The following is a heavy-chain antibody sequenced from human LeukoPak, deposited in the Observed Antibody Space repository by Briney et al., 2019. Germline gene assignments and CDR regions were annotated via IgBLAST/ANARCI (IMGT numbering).Heavy chain of an antibody. D-gene: IGHD3-22*01. V-gene: IGHV3-20*04. CDR2: INWNGGST. CDR1: GFTFDDYG. Sequence: GGSLRLSCAASGFTFDDYGMSWVRQAPGKGLEWVSGINWNGGSTGYADSVKGRFTISRDNAKNSLYLQMNSLRAEDTALYYCARPNYDSSGFGAFDIWGQGTMVTVSS. J-gene: IGHJ3*02. CDR3: ARPNYDSSGFGAFDI.